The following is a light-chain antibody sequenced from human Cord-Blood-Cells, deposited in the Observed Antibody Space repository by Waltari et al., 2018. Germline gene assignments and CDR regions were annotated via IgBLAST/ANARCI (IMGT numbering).Light chain of an antibody. V-gene: IGKV3-15*01. CDR1: QCVSSN. CDR2: GAY. CDR3: QQYNNWPPLT. J-gene: IGKJ4*01. Sequence: EIVITQSPATLSVSQGERATLSCRDSQCVSSNLAWYQQKPGQAPRLLIYGAYTRATGIPARFSGSGSGTEFTLTISSLQSEDFAVYYCQQYNNWPPLTFGGGTKVEIK.